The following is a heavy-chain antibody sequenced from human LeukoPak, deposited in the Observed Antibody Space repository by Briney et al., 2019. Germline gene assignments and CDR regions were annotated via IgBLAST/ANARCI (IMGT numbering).Heavy chain of an antibody. CDR1: GYTFTSYY. CDR2: FDPEDGET. V-gene: IGHV1-24*01. J-gene: IGHJ4*02. Sequence: GASVKVSCKASGYTFTSYYMHWVRQAPGKGLEWMGGFDPEDGETIYAQKFQGRVTMTEDTSTDTAYMELSSLRSEDTAVYYCATTLGQDSGWYLIDYWGQGTLVTVSS. CDR3: ATTLGQDSGWYLIDY. D-gene: IGHD6-19*01.